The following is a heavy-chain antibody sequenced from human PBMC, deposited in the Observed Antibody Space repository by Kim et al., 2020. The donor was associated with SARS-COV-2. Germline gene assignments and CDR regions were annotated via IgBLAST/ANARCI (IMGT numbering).Heavy chain of an antibody. CDR2: INHSGST. CDR3: ARGKLVRRAPTVFQWTSNYYYALDV. J-gene: IGHJ6*02. D-gene: IGHD6-19*01. V-gene: IGHV4-34*01. Sequence: SETLSLTCAVYGGSFSDYYWSWIRQPPGKGLEWIGEINHSGSTNYNPSLKSRVTISVDMSRSQFSLKLSSVTAADTAVFYCARGKLVRRAPTVFQWTSNYYYALDVWGRGTTVTVSS. CDR1: GGSFSDYY.